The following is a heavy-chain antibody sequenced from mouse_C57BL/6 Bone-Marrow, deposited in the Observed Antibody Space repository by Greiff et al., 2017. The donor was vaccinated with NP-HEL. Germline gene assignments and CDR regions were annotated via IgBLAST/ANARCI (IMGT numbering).Heavy chain of an antibody. J-gene: IGHJ1*03. V-gene: IGHV1-7*01. CDR3: AIRRIVDGSSLYWYFDV. D-gene: IGHD1-1*01. Sequence: QVQLKQSGAELAKPGASVKLSCKASGYTFTSYWMHWVKQRPGQGLEWIGYINPSSGYTKYNQKFKDKATLTADKSSSTAYMQLSSLTYEDSAVYCCAIRRIVDGSSLYWYFDVWGTGTTVTVSS. CDR1: GYTFTSYW. CDR2: INPSSGYT.